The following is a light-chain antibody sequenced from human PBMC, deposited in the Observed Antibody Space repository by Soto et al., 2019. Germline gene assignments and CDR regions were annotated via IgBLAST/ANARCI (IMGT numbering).Light chain of an antibody. J-gene: IGKJ1*01. CDR2: GAS. CDR3: QQYHDRWT. CDR1: QSVSIN. Sequence: EIVMTQSPATLSVSPGERAILSCRASQSVSINLAWYQQKPGQAPRLFIYGASTRAPGVPARFSGSGSGTEFTLAISSLQSEDFAVYFCQQYHDRWTFGQGTKVEVK. V-gene: IGKV3-15*01.